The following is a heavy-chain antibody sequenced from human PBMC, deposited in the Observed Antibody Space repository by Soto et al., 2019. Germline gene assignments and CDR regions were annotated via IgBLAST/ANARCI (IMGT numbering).Heavy chain of an antibody. D-gene: IGHD4-17*01. Sequence: PSETLSLTCTVSGGSISSYYWSWIRQPPGKGLEWIGYIYYSGSTNYNPSLKSRVAISVDTSKNQFSLKLSSVTAADTAVYYCARDFGRIYGDYDYTDVWGKGTTVTVSS. CDR1: GGSISSYY. CDR2: IYYSGST. J-gene: IGHJ6*03. V-gene: IGHV4-59*01. CDR3: ARDFGRIYGDYDYTDV.